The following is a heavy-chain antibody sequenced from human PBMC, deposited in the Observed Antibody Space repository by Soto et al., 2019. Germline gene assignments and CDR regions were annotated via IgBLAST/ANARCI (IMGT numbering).Heavy chain of an antibody. J-gene: IGHJ4*02. CDR3: ASSGSGVSTVTTSAYPYCVAY. Sequence: QVQLVQSGAEVKKPGSSVKVSCKASGGTFSSYTISWVRQAPGQGLEWMGRIIPILGIANYAHKFQGRVTTTADKSTSTDYMELSSLRSEDTAVYYCASSGSGVSTVTTSAYPYCVAYWGQGTLVTVSS. CDR2: IIPILGIA. D-gene: IGHD4-4*01. V-gene: IGHV1-69*02. CDR1: GGTFSSYT.